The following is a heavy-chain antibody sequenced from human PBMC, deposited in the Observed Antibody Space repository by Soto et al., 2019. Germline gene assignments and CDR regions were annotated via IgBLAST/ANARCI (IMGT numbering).Heavy chain of an antibody. Sequence: PSETLSLTCTVSDGSMISYYWSWIRQPPGTGLEWIGEINHSGSTNYNPSLKSRVTISVDTSKNQFSLKLTSVTAADTAVYYCARDKITGLFDYWGQGTLVTSPQ. CDR2: INHSGST. V-gene: IGHV4-34*01. CDR1: DGSMISYY. CDR3: ARDKITGLFDY. J-gene: IGHJ4*02. D-gene: IGHD2-8*02.